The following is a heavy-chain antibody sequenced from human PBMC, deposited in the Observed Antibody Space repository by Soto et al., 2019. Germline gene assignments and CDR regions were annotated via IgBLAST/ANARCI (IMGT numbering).Heavy chain of an antibody. J-gene: IGHJ5*02. CDR1: GYTFTKFD. Sequence: QVQLVQSGAEVKKPGASVRVSCKASGYTFTKFDINWVRQATGQGLEWMGWMNPNSGNTGYAQKFQGRVTMTRNTSKTTAYMELSTLRSKDKAVYYCVRGYYGDYSHSFDPWGQGTLVTVSS. D-gene: IGHD4-17*01. V-gene: IGHV1-8*01. CDR2: MNPNSGNT. CDR3: VRGYYGDYSHSFDP.